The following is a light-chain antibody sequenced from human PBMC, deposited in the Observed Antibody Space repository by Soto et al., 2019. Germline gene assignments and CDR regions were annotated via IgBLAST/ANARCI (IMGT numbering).Light chain of an antibody. V-gene: IGKV4-1*01. CDR3: QQYYSAPFT. Sequence: DIVMTQSPDSLAVSLGERATINCKSSQSVLYSSDNKNYLAWYQQKPGQPPKMVIYWASTRESVVPDRFSGSGSGTDFTLTISSLQAEDVAVYYCQQYYSAPFTFGPGTKVDI. CDR1: QSVLYSSDNKNY. CDR2: WAS. J-gene: IGKJ3*01.